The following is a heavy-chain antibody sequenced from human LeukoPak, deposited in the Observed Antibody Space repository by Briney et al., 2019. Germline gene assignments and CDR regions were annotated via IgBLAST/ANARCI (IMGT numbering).Heavy chain of an antibody. CDR3: AKKGRTWELSISFDY. CDR2: ISGSGGST. J-gene: IGHJ4*02. Sequence: GASLRLSCAASGFTFSSYAMSWVRQAPGKGLEWVSAISGSGGSTYYADSVKGRFTISRDNSKNTLYLQMNSLRAEDTAVYYCAKKGRTWELSISFDYWGQGTLVTVSS. V-gene: IGHV3-23*01. D-gene: IGHD1-26*01. CDR1: GFTFSSYA.